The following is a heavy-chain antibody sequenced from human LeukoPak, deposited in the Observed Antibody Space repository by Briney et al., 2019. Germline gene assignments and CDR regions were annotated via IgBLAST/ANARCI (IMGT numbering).Heavy chain of an antibody. CDR1: GGSISSGSYY. CDR3: AREGIVVVSH. V-gene: IGHV4-61*02. CDR2: IYTSGST. Sequence: PSETLSLTCTVSGGSISSGSYYWSWIRQPAGKGLEWIGRIYTSGSTNYNPSLKSRVTISVDTSKNQFSLKLSSVTAADTAVYYCAREGIVVVSHWGQGTLVTVSS. D-gene: IGHD3-22*01. J-gene: IGHJ4*02.